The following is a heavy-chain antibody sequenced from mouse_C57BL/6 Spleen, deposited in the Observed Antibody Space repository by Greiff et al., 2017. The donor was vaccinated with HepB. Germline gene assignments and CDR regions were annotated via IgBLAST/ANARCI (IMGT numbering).Heavy chain of an antibody. J-gene: IGHJ2*01. D-gene: IGHD1-1*01. CDR1: GFSLTSYG. CDR3: ARKGDYYGSFDY. V-gene: IGHV2-2*01. Sequence: VKLVESGPGLVQPSQSLSITCTVSGFSLTSYGVHWVRQSPGKGLEWLGVIWSGGSTDYNAAFISRLSISKDNPKSQVFFKMNSLQADDTAIYYCARKGDYYGSFDYWGQGTTLTVSS. CDR2: IWSGGST.